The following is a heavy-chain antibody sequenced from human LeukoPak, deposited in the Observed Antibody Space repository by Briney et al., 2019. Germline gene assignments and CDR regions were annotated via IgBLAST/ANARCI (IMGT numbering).Heavy chain of an antibody. Sequence: SETLSLTCTVSGGSIRSSSYYWGWMRQPPGKGLEWIGSIYYSGSTYYNPSLKSRVTISVDTSKNQFSLKLSSVTAADTAVYYCARLLNDFWSGYYREPADYWGQGTLVTVSS. V-gene: IGHV4-39*01. CDR3: ARLLNDFWSGYYREPADY. J-gene: IGHJ4*02. CDR1: GGSIRSSSYY. CDR2: IYYSGST. D-gene: IGHD3-3*01.